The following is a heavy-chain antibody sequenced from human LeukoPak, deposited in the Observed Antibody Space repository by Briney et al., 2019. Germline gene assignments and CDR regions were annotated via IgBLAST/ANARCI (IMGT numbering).Heavy chain of an antibody. CDR3: ARAAVAGPGDV. CDR1: GFTFGSYW. Sequence: PRECLRLSCAASGFTFGSYWMCWVRPAPERGLEWVANIKPEGGEKYYRDSLKGRFTISRDNAENSLFLQMNSLRAEDTAVYYCARAAVAGPGDVWGQGPTVTVSS. V-gene: IGHV3-7*04. J-gene: IGHJ6*02. D-gene: IGHD6-19*01. CDR2: IKPEGGEK.